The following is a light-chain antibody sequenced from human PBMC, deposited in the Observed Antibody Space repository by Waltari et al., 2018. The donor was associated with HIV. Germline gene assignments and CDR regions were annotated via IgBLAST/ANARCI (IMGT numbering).Light chain of an antibody. J-gene: IGKJ1*01. CDR1: QGISTF. CDR3: QRLNRFPAT. V-gene: IGKV1-9*01. CDR2: AAS. Sequence: DIQLTQSPSFLSASVGASVTITCRASQGISTFLAWYQQKPGTAPKLLLYAASTLQSGVPSRFSGSGAGTEFTLTINSLQPEDFATYYCQRLNRFPATFGQGTKVEIK.